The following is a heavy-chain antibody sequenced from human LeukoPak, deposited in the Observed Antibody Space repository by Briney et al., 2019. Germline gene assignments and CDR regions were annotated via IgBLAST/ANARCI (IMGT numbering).Heavy chain of an antibody. CDR2: IKSKTDGGTT. Sequence: GGSLRLSCAASGFTFSNAWMSWVRQAPGKGLEWVGPIKSKTDGGTTDYAAHVKGRFTITRDDPKNTLYLQMNSLKTEDKAVYYCTTNGAVAGTLDYWGQGTLVTVSS. J-gene: IGHJ4*02. D-gene: IGHD6-19*01. V-gene: IGHV3-15*01. CDR3: TTNGAVAGTLDY. CDR1: GFTFSNAW.